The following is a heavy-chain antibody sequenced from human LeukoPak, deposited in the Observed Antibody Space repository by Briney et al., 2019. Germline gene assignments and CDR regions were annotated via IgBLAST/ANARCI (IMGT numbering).Heavy chain of an antibody. J-gene: IGHJ4*02. CDR3: ARDAYCGGDCYLPRSDFDY. CDR2: IRYDGSNK. CDR1: GLTFSSYG. Sequence: GGSLRLPCAASGLTFSSYGMHWVRQAPGKGLEWVAFIRYDGSNKYYADSVKGRFTISRDNSKNTLYLQMNSLRAEDTAVYYCARDAYCGGDCYLPRSDFDYWGEGTLVTVSS. V-gene: IGHV3-30*02. D-gene: IGHD2-21*01.